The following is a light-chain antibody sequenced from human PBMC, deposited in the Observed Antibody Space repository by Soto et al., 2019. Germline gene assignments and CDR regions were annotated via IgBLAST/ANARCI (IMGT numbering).Light chain of an antibody. J-gene: IGKJ1*01. CDR3: QQRSGWPWT. V-gene: IGKV3-11*01. CDR2: DAS. CDR1: ESVTNY. Sequence: IVFTQSPATLSLSQAESATLSGRASESVTNYLAWYQQKPGQAPRLLVYDASNRATGIPARFSGGGSGTDFTLTISSLEPEDFAVYYCQQRSGWPWTFGQGTKVDIK.